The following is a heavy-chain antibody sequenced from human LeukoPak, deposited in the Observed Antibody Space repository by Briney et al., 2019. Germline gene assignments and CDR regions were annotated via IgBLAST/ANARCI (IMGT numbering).Heavy chain of an antibody. D-gene: IGHD3-10*01. CDR1: GGSVSSSCYY. CDR2: IYYSGST. CDR3: ARDERGDGSGSYYRPLDY. V-gene: IGHV4-39*07. Sequence: PSETLSLTCTVSGGSVSSSCYYWGWIRQPPGKGLEWIGSIYYSGSTYYNPSLKSRVTISVDTSKNQFSLKLSSVTAADTAVYYCARDERGDGSGSYYRPLDYWGQGTLVTVSS. J-gene: IGHJ4*02.